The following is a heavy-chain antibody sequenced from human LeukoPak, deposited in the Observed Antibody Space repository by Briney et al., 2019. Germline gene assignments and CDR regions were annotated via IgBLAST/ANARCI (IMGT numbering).Heavy chain of an antibody. CDR1: GYTFTSYY. J-gene: IGHJ4*02. V-gene: IGHV1-46*01. D-gene: IGHD3-10*01. Sequence: ASVKVSCKASGYTFTSYYMHWVRQAPGQGLEWMGIINPSGGSTSYAQKFQGRVTMTRDTSISTAYMELSRLRSDDTAVYYCARVRAVYYGSGSPWVYWGQGTLVTVSS. CDR2: INPSGGST. CDR3: ARVRAVYYGSGSPWVY.